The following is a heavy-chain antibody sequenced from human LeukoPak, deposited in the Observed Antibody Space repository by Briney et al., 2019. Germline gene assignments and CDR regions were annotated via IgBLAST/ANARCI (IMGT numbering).Heavy chain of an antibody. Sequence: PGGSLRLSCAASGFTFSSYWMHWVRQAPGKGLVWVSRINSDGSSTSYADSVKGRFTISRDNAKNTLYLQMNSLRAEDTAVYYCARGENTAMVTAADYWGRGTLVTVSS. CDR3: ARGENTAMVTAADY. V-gene: IGHV3-74*01. CDR1: GFTFSSYW. D-gene: IGHD5-18*01. CDR2: INSDGSST. J-gene: IGHJ4*02.